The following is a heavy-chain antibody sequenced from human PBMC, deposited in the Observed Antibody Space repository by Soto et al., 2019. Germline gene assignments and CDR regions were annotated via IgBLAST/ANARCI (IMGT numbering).Heavy chain of an antibody. D-gene: IGHD3-22*01. CDR3: AKDIRLPYDSSGYYLDY. CDR1: GFTFSSYA. J-gene: IGHJ4*02. V-gene: IGHV3-23*01. CDR2: ISGSGGST. Sequence: EVQLLESGGGLVQPGGSLRLSCAASGFTFSSYAMSWVRQAPGKGLEWVSAISGSGGSTYYSDSVKGRFTISRDNSKNTLYLQMNSLRAEDTAVYYCAKDIRLPYDSSGYYLDYWGQGTLVTVSS.